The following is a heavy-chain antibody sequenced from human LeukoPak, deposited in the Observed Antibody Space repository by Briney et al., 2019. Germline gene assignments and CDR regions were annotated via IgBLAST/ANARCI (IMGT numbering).Heavy chain of an antibody. CDR2: INPNSGGT. CDR3: ARMAQQLVKAPFDY. V-gene: IGHV1-2*02. D-gene: IGHD6-13*01. CDR1: GYTFTGYY. J-gene: IGHJ4*02. Sequence: ASVKVSCKASGYTFTGYYMHWVRQAPGQGLEWMGWINPNSGGTNYAQKFQGRVTMTRDMSTSTVYMELSSLRSEDTAVYYCARMAQQLVKAPFDYWGQGTLVTVSS.